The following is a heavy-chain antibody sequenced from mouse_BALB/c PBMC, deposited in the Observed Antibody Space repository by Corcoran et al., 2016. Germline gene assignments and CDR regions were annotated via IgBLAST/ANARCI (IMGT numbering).Heavy chain of an antibody. D-gene: IGHD1-1*02. CDR2: INPYNGAT. Sequence: EVQLQQSGPELVKPGASVKISCKASGYSFTGYYMHWLKQSHVNSLEWIGRINPYNGATSYNQNFKDKASLTVDKSSSTAYMELHSLTSEDSAVYYCARSLCGNGAMDYWGQGTSVTVSS. V-gene: IGHV1-31*01. J-gene: IGHJ4*01. CDR1: GYSFTGYY. CDR3: ARSLCGNGAMDY.